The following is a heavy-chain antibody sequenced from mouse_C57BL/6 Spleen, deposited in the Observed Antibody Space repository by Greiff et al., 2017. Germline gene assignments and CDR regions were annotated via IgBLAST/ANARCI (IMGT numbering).Heavy chain of an antibody. J-gene: IGHJ3*01. V-gene: IGHV1-61*01. CDR3: ARSYYDYDGWFAY. CDR2: IYPSDSET. D-gene: IGHD2-4*01. Sequence: VQLQQPGAELVRPGSSVKLSCKASGYTFTSYWMDWVKQRPGQGLEWIGNIYPSDSETHYNQKFKDKATLTVDKSSSTAYMQLSSLTSEDSAVYYCARSYYDYDGWFAYWGQGTLVTVSA. CDR1: GYTFTSYW.